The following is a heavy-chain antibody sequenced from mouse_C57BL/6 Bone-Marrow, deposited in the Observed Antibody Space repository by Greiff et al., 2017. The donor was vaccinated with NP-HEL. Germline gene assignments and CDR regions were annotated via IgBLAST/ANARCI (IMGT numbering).Heavy chain of an antibody. CDR2: IHPNSGST. D-gene: IGHD1-1*01. Sequence: QVQLQQPGAELVKPGASVKLSCKASGYTFTSYWMHWVKQRPGQGLEWIGMIHPNSGSTNYNEKFKSKATLTVDKSTSTAYMQLSSLTSEDSAVYYCARVTTLVDFDYWGQGTTLTVSS. CDR3: ARVTTLVDFDY. V-gene: IGHV1-64*01. J-gene: IGHJ2*01. CDR1: GYTFTSYW.